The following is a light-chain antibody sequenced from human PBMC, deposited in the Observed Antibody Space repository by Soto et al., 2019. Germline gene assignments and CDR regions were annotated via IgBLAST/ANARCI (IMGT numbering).Light chain of an antibody. Sequence: EIVLTQSPGTLSLSPVERDTLXCRASQSVSSNYLAWYQQRPGQAPRLLIYGASNRATGIPDRFSGSGSGTDFTLTISRLEPEDFAVYYCQQYGSSGTFGQGTKVDTK. J-gene: IGKJ1*01. CDR2: GAS. V-gene: IGKV3-20*01. CDR1: QSVSSNY. CDR3: QQYGSSGT.